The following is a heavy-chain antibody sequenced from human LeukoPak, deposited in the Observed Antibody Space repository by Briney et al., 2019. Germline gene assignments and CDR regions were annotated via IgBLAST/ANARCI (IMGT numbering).Heavy chain of an antibody. Sequence: SETLSLTCTISGDSISSSSYYWGWIRQPPGKGLEWIGDIYYRGSTYYSPSLKGRVSISIDTSNNQFSLTLNSVTAADTALYFCARRRYYDSTGYLDWGQGTLVTVSS. CDR3: ARRRYYDSTGYLD. V-gene: IGHV4-39*01. CDR2: IYYRGST. J-gene: IGHJ1*01. CDR1: GDSISSSSYY. D-gene: IGHD3-22*01.